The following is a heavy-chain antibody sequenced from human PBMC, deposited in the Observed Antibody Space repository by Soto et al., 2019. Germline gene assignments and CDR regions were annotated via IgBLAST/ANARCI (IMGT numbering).Heavy chain of an antibody. CDR3: ARVAVAGTNFEN. J-gene: IGHJ4*02. CDR1: GLSLSASGVG. Sequence: QITLKESGPTLVKPTQTLTLTCTFSGLSLSASGVGVGWIRKPPGKALEWLALIYWDDDRRYRPSLKSRVTTSKDTSKNQVVLTMTNMYPVDTGTYYCARVAVAGTNFENWGQGTLVTVSS. V-gene: IGHV2-5*02. CDR2: IYWDDDR. D-gene: IGHD6-19*01.